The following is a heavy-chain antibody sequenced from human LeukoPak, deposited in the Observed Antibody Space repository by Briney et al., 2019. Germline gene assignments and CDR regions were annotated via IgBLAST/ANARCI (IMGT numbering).Heavy chain of an antibody. D-gene: IGHD1-26*01. V-gene: IGHV3-21*01. CDR3: ARDMGYSGSYYFDY. CDR1: GFTFSSYS. J-gene: IGHJ4*02. CDR2: ISSSSSYI. Sequence: PGGSLRLSCAASGFTFSSYSMSWVRQAPGKGLEWVSSISSSSSYIYYADSVKGRFTISRDNAKNSLYLQMNSLRAEDTAVYYCARDMGYSGSYYFDYWGQGTLVTVSS.